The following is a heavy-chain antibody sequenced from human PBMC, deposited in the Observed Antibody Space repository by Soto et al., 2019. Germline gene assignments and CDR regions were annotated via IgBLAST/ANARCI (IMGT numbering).Heavy chain of an antibody. J-gene: IGHJ6*02. D-gene: IGHD3-22*01. CDR1: GFTYTDFA. V-gene: IGHV3-30*09. CDR3: ARRAWDSYSAIDV. Sequence: VQLVESGGGEVQPGRSLRLSCAASGFTYTDFALHWVRQAPGKGLEWVAIISYDGRDKYYADSVKGRFAISRDNPKNTLYLEMNSLRPEDTVVYFCARRAWDSYSAIDVWGQGNTVTVFS. CDR2: ISYDGRDK.